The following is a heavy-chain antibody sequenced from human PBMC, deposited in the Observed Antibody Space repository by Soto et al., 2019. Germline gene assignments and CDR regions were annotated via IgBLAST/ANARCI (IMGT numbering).Heavy chain of an antibody. V-gene: IGHV4-30-4*01. CDR1: GGSISSGDYY. CDR2: THNSGST. J-gene: IGHJ4*02. D-gene: IGHD1-20*01. Sequence: QMQLQESGPGLVKPSQTLSLTCTVSGGSISSGDYYWSWIRQPPGKGLEWIGNTHNSGSTFYNPSLKSRLRFSIDPSKRQFSLTLSSVTAADTAVYYCARGGGYNWNHFDYWGQGTLVTVSS. CDR3: ARGGGYNWNHFDY.